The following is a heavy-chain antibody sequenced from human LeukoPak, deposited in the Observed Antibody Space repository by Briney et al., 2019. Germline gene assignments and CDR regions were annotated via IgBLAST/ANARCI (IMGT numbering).Heavy chain of an antibody. CDR3: ARAPWGGTSHAFDI. CDR2: ISGGGRTI. J-gene: IGHJ3*02. Sequence: KTGGSLRLSCAASGFTFSDYYMSWIRQAPGKGLEWISYISGGGRTIYYADSVKGRFTISRDNSKNTLYLQMNSLRAEDTAVYYCARAPWGGTSHAFDIWGQGTMVTVSS. D-gene: IGHD1-7*01. V-gene: IGHV3-11*04. CDR1: GFTFSDYY.